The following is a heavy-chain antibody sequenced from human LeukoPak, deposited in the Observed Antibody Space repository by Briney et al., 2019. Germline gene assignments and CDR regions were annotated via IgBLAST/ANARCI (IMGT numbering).Heavy chain of an antibody. Sequence: VASVKVSCKASGGTFSSYAISWVRQAPGQGLEWMGGIIPIFGTANYAQKFQGRVTITADRSTSTAYMELSSLRSEDTAVYYCARVGMYYDFWSGSNNWFDPWGQGTLVTVSS. CDR2: IIPIFGTA. V-gene: IGHV1-69*06. J-gene: IGHJ5*02. CDR1: GGTFSSYA. CDR3: ARVGMYYDFWSGSNNWFDP. D-gene: IGHD3-3*01.